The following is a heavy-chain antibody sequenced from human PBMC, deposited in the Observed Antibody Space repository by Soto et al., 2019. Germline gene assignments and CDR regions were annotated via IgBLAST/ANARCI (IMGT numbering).Heavy chain of an antibody. Sequence: EVQVFESGGGLVQPGGSLRLSCAASGFSFSDYSMAWVRQTPEKGLEWVSGMSIGGEETFYIDSVKGRFIVSRDSSRDTVYFEMNRQRVEDTAVYYCAKWNGYGDLWGQGTLVTVSS. V-gene: IGHV3-23*01. D-gene: IGHD1-1*01. CDR1: GFSFSDYS. J-gene: IGHJ4*02. CDR2: MSIGGEET. CDR3: AKWNGYGDL.